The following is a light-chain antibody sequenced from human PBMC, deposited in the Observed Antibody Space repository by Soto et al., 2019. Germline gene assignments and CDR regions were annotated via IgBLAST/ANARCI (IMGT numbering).Light chain of an antibody. CDR3: IQFSHFPRT. CDR2: QVS. Sequence: VLTQTPLSLPVTLGQPASISCRASQSLVYSDGNTYLSWLQQRPGQPPRLLIYQVSNRFSGVPERFSGSGAGTDFTLKISRVEAEDVGVYSCIQFSHFPRTFGQGTKVEIK. J-gene: IGKJ1*01. CDR1: QSLVYSDGNTY. V-gene: IGKV2-24*01.